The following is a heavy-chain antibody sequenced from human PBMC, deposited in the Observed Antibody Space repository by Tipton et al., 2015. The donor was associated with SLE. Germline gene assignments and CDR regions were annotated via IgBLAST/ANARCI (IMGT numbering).Heavy chain of an antibody. CDR1: GFTFNDYA. J-gene: IGHJ4*02. V-gene: IGHV3-9*01. D-gene: IGHD6-13*01. Sequence: SLRLSCAASGFTFNDYAMHWVRQAPGKGLEWVSGISWNSGSIGYADSVKGRFTISRDNAKNSLYLQMNSLRAEDTALYYCAKDLLYNSSGWFLDYWGLGTLVTVSS. CDR2: ISWNSGSI. CDR3: AKDLLYNSSGWFLDY.